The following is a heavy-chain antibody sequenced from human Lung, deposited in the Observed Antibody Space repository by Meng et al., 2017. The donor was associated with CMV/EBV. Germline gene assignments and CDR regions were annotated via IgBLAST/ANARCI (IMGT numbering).Heavy chain of an antibody. CDR1: GFTFSDFY. D-gene: IGHD1-26*01. Sequence: GGSLRLXXAASGFTFSDFYMSWIRQAPGKGLEWVANIGTSESSKYYVDSVKGRFTVSRDNTKNSLYLQMNTLTVEDTAAYYCARGGGATAKDFYGMDVWGQGIXVTXS. J-gene: IGHJ6*01. CDR3: ARGGGATAKDFYGMDV. CDR2: IGTSESSK. V-gene: IGHV3-11*04.